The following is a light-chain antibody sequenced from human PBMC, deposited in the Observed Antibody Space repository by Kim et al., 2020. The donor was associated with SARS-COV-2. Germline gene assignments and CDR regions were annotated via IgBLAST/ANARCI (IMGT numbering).Light chain of an antibody. Sequence: ETIITQSPAFLSATPGDKITISCKASRDIDDDMNWYQQKPGEAPIFIIQEAIKLVPGIPPRFSGSGYGTDFTLTIDNIESEDAAYYFCLQHDSLPYTIGQGTKLEI. CDR2: EAI. V-gene: IGKV5-2*01. CDR1: RDIDDD. CDR3: LQHDSLPYT. J-gene: IGKJ2*01.